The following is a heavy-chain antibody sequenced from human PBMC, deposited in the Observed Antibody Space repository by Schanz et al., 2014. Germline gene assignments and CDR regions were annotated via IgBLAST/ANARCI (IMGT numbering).Heavy chain of an antibody. J-gene: IGHJ4*02. CDR3: ARDGEAAAGCDY. Sequence: QVQLVQSGAEVKKPGASVKVSCKASGYTFTSYYMHWVRQAPGQGREWMGIINPSGGSTSYAQKYQVRVTMTRDTSTSTVYVELSSLRSEDTGVYYCARDGEAAAGCDYWGQGTLVTVSS. V-gene: IGHV1-46*03. CDR1: GYTFTSYY. CDR2: INPSGGST. D-gene: IGHD6-13*01.